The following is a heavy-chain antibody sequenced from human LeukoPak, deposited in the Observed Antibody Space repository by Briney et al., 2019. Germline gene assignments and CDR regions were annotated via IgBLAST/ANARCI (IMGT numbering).Heavy chain of an antibody. D-gene: IGHD1-26*01. CDR3: ASSGSYRFDY. V-gene: IGHV3-48*02. Sequence: GGSLRLSCAASGFTFSSYAMNWVRQAPGKGLEWVSHITASGTAMFYADSVKGRFTISRDDAKNSLYLQMNSLRDEDTAVYYCASSGSYRFDYWGQGTLVTVSS. J-gene: IGHJ4*02. CDR2: ITASGTAM. CDR1: GFTFSSYA.